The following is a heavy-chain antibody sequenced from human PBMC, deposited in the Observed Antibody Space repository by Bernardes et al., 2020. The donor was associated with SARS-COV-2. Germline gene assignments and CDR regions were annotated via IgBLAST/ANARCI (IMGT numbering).Heavy chain of an antibody. CDR2: ISTYNANT. V-gene: IGHV1-18*01. D-gene: IGHD2-2*01. J-gene: IGHJ5*02. Sequence: ASVKVSCKASGYTFISYGLSWVRQAPGQGLEWMGWISTYNANTKYAQKLQGRVTMTTDTSTSTAYMELRSLTSDDTAIYYCARVDCDSTSCWFDPWGQGTLVTVSS. CDR1: GYTFISYG. CDR3: ARVDCDSTSCWFDP.